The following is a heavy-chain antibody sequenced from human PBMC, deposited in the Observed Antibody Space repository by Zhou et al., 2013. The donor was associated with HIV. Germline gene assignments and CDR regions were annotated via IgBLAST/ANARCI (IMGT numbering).Heavy chain of an antibody. V-gene: IGHV1-69*05. J-gene: IGHJ5*02. CDR3: ARGNYDFWSGYRYNWFDP. D-gene: IGHD3-3*01. CDR2: IIPIFGTA. CDR1: GGTFSSYA. Sequence: QVQLVQSGAEVKKPGSSVKVSCKASGGTFSSYAISWVRQAPGQGLEWMGGIIPIFGTANYAQKFQGRVTITTDESTSTAYMELSSLRSEDTAVYYCARGNYDFWSGYRYNWFDPWGQGTLVTVSS.